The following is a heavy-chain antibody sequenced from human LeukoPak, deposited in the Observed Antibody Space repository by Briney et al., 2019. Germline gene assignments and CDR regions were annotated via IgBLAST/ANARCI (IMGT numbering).Heavy chain of an antibody. J-gene: IGHJ4*02. CDR2: IIPILGTA. D-gene: IGHD3-10*01. V-gene: IGHV1-69*05. CDR3: ALLVYGSGSEYNDH. CDR1: GGTFSSYA. Sequence: ASVKVSCKASGGTFSSYAISWVRQAPGQGLGWRGRIIPILGTANYAQKFHGRVTITTDESTSTAHMELSSARSEDTAVYYCALLVYGSGSEYNDHWGQGTLVTVSS.